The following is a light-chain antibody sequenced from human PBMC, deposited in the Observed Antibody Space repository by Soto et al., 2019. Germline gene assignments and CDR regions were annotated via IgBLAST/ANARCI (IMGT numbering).Light chain of an antibody. V-gene: IGKV1-39*01. Sequence: DIQMTQSPSSLFASVGDRVTITCRASQSISSYLNSYQQKPGKAPKLLIYASSSLQSGVPSRFSGCGSGTDVTLNISSLGLEDFKTYYCQQCYSAPQTVGPGTEVYIK. CDR2: ASS. J-gene: IGKJ3*01. CDR3: QQCYSAPQT. CDR1: QSISSY.